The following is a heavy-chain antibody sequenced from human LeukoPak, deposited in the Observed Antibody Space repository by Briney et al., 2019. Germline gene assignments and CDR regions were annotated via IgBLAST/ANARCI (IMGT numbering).Heavy chain of an antibody. CDR3: ARDSYSSGWIYYYYYGMDV. V-gene: IGHV3-33*08. CDR1: GFTFDDYA. Sequence: GRSLRLSCAASGFTFDDYAMHWVRQAPGKGLEWVAVIWYDGSNKYYADSVKGRFTISRDNSKNTLYLQMNSLRAEDTAVYYCARDSYSSGWIYYYYYGMDVWGQGTTVTVSS. J-gene: IGHJ6*02. D-gene: IGHD6-19*01. CDR2: IWYDGSNK.